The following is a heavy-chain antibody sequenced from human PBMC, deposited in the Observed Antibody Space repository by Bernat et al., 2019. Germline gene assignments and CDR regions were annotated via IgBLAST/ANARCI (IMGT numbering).Heavy chain of an antibody. V-gene: IGHV3-48*01. CDR3: AGLTRGQILGN. J-gene: IGHJ4*02. D-gene: IGHD3-3*01. Sequence: EVQLVESGGDLVQPGGSLRLSCAASGFTSSIYSMNWVRQAPGKGLEWVAYINGIGSLIYSADPMKGRFTISRDNAKNSLFLQLNSLRAEDTAVYYCAGLTRGQILGNWGQGTLVTVSS. CDR1: GFTSSIYS. CDR2: INGIGSLI.